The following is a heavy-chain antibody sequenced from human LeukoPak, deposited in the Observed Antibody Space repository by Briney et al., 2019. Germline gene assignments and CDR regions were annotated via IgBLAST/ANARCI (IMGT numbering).Heavy chain of an antibody. CDR3: ARDYGDYFDY. J-gene: IGHJ4*02. V-gene: IGHV4-34*01. CDR2: INHSGST. Sequence: SETLSLTCAVYGGSFSGYYWSWIRQPPGKGLEWIGEINHSGSTNYNPSLKSRVTISVDTSKNQFSLKLSSVTAADTAVYYCARDYGDYFDYWGQGTLVTVSS. CDR1: GGSFSGYY. D-gene: IGHD4-17*01.